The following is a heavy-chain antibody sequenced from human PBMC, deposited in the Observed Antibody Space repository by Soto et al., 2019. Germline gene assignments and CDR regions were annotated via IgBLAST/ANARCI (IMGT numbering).Heavy chain of an antibody. V-gene: IGHV4-30-4*01. D-gene: IGHD2-2*01. CDR1: GGSISSGDYY. Sequence: SETLSLTCTVSGGSISSGDYYWSWIRQPPGKGLEWIGYIYYSGSTYYNPSLKSRVTISVDTSKNQFSLKLSSVTAADTAVYYCARRPQFAVPAADTGWYFDLWGRGTLVTVS. CDR3: ARRPQFAVPAADTGWYFDL. J-gene: IGHJ2*01. CDR2: IYYSGST.